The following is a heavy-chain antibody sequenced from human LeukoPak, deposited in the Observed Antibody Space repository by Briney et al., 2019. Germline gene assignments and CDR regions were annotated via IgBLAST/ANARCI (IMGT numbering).Heavy chain of an antibody. J-gene: IGHJ4*02. CDR2: IYTSGST. CDR3: ARYGSGSSLFDY. V-gene: IGHV4-61*02. Sequence: TPSETLSLTCTVSGGSISSGTHYWSWIRQPAGKGLEWIGRIYTSGSTNYNPSLKGRVTISVDTSKNQFSLKLSSVTAADTAVYYCARYGSGSSLFDYWGQGTLVTVSS. CDR1: GGSISSGTHY. D-gene: IGHD3-10*01.